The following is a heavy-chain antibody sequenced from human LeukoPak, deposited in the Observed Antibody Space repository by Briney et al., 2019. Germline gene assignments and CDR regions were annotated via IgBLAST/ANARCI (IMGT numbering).Heavy chain of an antibody. Sequence: GRSLRLSCAASGFTFSSYAMHWVRQAPGKGLEWVAVIWYDGSNKYYADSVKGRFTISRDNSKNTLYLQMNSLRAEDTAVYYCARNPLGSSKKYFQHWGQGTLVTVSS. CDR1: GFTFSSYA. CDR3: ARNPLGSSKKYFQH. D-gene: IGHD3-10*01. CDR2: IWYDGSNK. J-gene: IGHJ1*01. V-gene: IGHV3-33*08.